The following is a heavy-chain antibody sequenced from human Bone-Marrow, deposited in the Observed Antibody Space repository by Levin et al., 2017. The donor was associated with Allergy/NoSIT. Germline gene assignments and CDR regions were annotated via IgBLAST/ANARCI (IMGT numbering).Heavy chain of an antibody. CDR2: IKQDGSEK. V-gene: IGHV3-7*01. CDR3: ARVGPNFGELLYAKFDY. CDR1: GFTFNNYW. J-gene: IGHJ4*02. D-gene: IGHD3-10*01. Sequence: GGSLRLSCAASGFTFNNYWMSWVRQAPGKGLEWVATIKQDGSEKYYVDSVKGRFTISRDNAKNSLYLQMNSLRAEDTAFYYCARVGPNFGELLYAKFDYWGQGTLVTVSS.